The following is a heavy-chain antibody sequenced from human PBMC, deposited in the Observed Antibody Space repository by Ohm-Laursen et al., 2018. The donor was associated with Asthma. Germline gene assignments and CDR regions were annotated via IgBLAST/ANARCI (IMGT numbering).Heavy chain of an antibody. D-gene: IGHD5-24*01. CDR1: GFTFSSYG. V-gene: IGHV3-30*03. CDR3: ARDLDGYNPQN. Sequence: SLRLSCAASGFTFSSYGMHWVRQAPGKGLEWVAVISYDGSNKYYADSVKGRFTISRDNSKNTLYLQMNSLRAEDTAVYYCARDLDGYNPQNWGQGTLVTVSS. J-gene: IGHJ4*02. CDR2: ISYDGSNK.